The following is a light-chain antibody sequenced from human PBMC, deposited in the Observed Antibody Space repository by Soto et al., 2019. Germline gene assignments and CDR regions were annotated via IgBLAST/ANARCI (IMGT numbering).Light chain of an antibody. CDR3: QEYNNWRPIT. Sequence: IVMTQSPATLSVSPGERATLSCRASQSISSKLAWYQQKPGQAPRLLIYGASTRATGIPVRFSGSGSGTDFIPTSPSLNFEDFAVYYCQEYNNWRPITFGGGTKVEI. J-gene: IGKJ4*01. CDR2: GAS. CDR1: QSISSK. V-gene: IGKV3-15*01.